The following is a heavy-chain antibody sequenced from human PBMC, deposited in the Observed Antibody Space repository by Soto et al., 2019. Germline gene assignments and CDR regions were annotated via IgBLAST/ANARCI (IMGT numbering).Heavy chain of an antibody. D-gene: IGHD3-10*01. Sequence: LRLAGVASGTTFGSRAMSWVRQAPGYMLGLVSTITDSGGDARHAGTVGVRVTISRDIAKKTLYLQMSSMRADDSAVYFCASGSKDSYPGSRIFGSWGRATLVTVSS. J-gene: IGHJ4*02. CDR1: GTTFGSRA. CDR3: ASGSKDSYPGSRIFGS. V-gene: IGHV3-23*01. CDR2: ITDSGGDA.